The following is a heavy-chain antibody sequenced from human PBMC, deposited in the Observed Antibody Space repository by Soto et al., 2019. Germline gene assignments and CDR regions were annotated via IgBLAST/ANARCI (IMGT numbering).Heavy chain of an antibody. Sequence: GASVKVSCKASGYTFTGYYMHWVRQAPGQGLEWMGWINPNSGGTNYAQKFQGWVTMTRDTSISTAYMELSRLRSDDTAVYYCARAGYCSGGSCYDYWGQGTLVTVSS. CDR3: ARAGYCSGGSCYDY. CDR1: GYTFTGYY. D-gene: IGHD2-15*01. V-gene: IGHV1-2*04. CDR2: INPNSGGT. J-gene: IGHJ4*02.